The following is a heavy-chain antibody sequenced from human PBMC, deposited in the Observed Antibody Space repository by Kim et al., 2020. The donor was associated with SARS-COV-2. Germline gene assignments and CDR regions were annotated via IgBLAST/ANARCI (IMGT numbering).Heavy chain of an antibody. CDR2: ISYEGSSK. D-gene: IGHD3-9*01. CDR3: AKDRAYFEILTGRTLDY. Sequence: GGSLRLSCTASRFTFTTYGMHWVRQAPGKGLEWVSFISYEGSSKYYADSVKGRFTISRDDSKNTLYLQMNSLRAEDTAVYYCAKDRAYFEILTGRTLDYWGQGTLVTVSS. V-gene: IGHV3-30*18. J-gene: IGHJ4*02. CDR1: RFTFTTYG.